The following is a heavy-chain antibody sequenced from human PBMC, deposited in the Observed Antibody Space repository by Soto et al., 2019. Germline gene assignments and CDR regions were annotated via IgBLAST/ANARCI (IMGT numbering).Heavy chain of an antibody. V-gene: IGHV3-30-3*01. D-gene: IGHD7-27*01. J-gene: IGHJ4*02. CDR2: ISYDGINK. CDR1: GFSFSISP. CDR3: ARDPKTSGGQHWAFNYFDS. Sequence: GGSLRLSCAASGFSFSISPMHWVRQAPGKGPEWVALISYDGINKFYADSVKGRFTISRDNSKSTLYLQVDSLRPEDAAVYYCARDPKTSGGQHWAFNYFDSWGQGTLVTVSS.